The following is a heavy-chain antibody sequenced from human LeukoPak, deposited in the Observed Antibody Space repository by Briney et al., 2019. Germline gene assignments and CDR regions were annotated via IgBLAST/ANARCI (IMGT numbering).Heavy chain of an antibody. CDR2: IYHSGRT. CDR3: ARDSPDVTGAYYYYGMDV. Sequence: SETLSLTCAVSGYSISSGYYWGWIRQPPGKGLEWIGSIYHSGRTYYNPSLKSRVTISVDTSKNQFSLKLSSVTAADTAVYYCARDSPDVTGAYYYYGMDVWGKGTTVTVSS. V-gene: IGHV4-38-2*02. J-gene: IGHJ6*04. D-gene: IGHD1-14*01. CDR1: GYSISSGYY.